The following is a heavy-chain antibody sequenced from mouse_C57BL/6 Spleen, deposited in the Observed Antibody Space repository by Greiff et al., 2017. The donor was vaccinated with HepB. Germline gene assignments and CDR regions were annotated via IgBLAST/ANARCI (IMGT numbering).Heavy chain of an antibody. V-gene: IGHV1-26*01. Sequence: EVQLQQSGPELVKPGASVKISCKASGYTFTDYYMNWVKQSHGKSLEWIGDINPNNGGTSYNQKFKGKATLTVDKSSSTAYMELRNLTSEDSAVYYCAREGGSSWRDYWGQGTSVTVSS. CDR3: AREGGSSWRDY. D-gene: IGHD1-1*01. CDR1: GYTFTDYY. J-gene: IGHJ4*01. CDR2: INPNNGGT.